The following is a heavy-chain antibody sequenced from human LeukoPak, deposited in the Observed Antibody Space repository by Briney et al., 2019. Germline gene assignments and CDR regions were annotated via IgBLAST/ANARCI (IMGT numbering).Heavy chain of an antibody. Sequence: LGTPSLTCTVSCGSIRSYYWSWIRQPPRKGPEGIGSIYYSGSTYYNPSLKSRVTISVDTSKNQFSLKLSSVTAADTAVYYCARQSYSNYDGFDYWGQGTLVTVSS. CDR2: IYYSGST. CDR3: ARQSYSNYDGFDY. J-gene: IGHJ4*02. D-gene: IGHD4-11*01. CDR1: CGSIRSYY. V-gene: IGHV4-39*01.